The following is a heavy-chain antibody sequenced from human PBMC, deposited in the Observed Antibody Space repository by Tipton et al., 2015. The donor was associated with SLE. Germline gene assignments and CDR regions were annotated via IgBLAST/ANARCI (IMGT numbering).Heavy chain of an antibody. V-gene: IGHV3-30*03. Sequence: SLRLSCAASGINFRNSIMHWVRQAPGKGLEWVAGMSFDGSTYYVGSVKGRFTMSRDDAKSLLYLQMDSLRAEDTAVYYCAREGSLWVTTVAFWGQGTLVTVSS. CDR3: AREGSLWVTTVAF. CDR1: GINFRNSI. J-gene: IGHJ4*02. CDR2: MSFDGST. D-gene: IGHD4-11*01.